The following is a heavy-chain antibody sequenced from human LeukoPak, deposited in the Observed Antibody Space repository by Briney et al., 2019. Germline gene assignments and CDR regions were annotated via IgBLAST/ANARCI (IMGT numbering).Heavy chain of an antibody. CDR3: AKDRATVPNLDY. D-gene: IGHD4-17*01. Sequence: PGGSLRLSCAASGFTFSSYGMHWVRQAPGKGLEWVAVISYDGSNKYYADSVKGRFTISRDNSKNTLYLQMNCLRAEDTAVYYCAKDRATVPNLDYWGQGTLVTVSS. V-gene: IGHV3-30*18. CDR1: GFTFSSYG. J-gene: IGHJ4*02. CDR2: ISYDGSNK.